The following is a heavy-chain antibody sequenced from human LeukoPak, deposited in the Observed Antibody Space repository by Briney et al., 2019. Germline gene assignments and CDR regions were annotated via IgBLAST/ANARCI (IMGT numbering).Heavy chain of an antibody. CDR2: IWYDGSNK. CDR1: GFTFSSYG. V-gene: IGHV3-33*06. J-gene: IGHJ4*02. CDR3: AKASYYDILTGLFDY. D-gene: IGHD3-9*01. Sequence: GRSLRLSCAASGFTFSSYGMHWVRQAPGKGLEWVAVIWYDGSNKYYADSVKGRFTISRDNSEKTLYLQMNSLRPEDTAVYYCAKASYYDILTGLFDYWGQGTLVTVSS.